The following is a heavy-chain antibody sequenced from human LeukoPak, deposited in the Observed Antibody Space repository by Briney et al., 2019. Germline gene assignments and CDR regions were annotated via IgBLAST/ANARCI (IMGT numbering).Heavy chain of an antibody. CDR1: GGSISSYY. D-gene: IGHD6-19*01. Sequence: PSETLSLTCTVSGGSISSYYWSWIRQPPGKGLEWIGYIYYSGSTNYNPSLKSRVTISVDTSKNQFSLKLSSVTAADTAVCYCARGIAVAGPDYWGQGTLVTVSS. CDR2: IYYSGST. V-gene: IGHV4-59*01. J-gene: IGHJ4*02. CDR3: ARGIAVAGPDY.